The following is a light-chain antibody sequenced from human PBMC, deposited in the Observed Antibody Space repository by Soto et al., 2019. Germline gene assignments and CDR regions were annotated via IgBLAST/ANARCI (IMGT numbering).Light chain of an antibody. CDR1: QRISSW. J-gene: IGKJ4*01. CDR2: KAS. CDR3: QQYNTYPLS. V-gene: IGKV1-5*03. Sequence: DIRMTQSPSTLSASVGDRVTITCLASQRISSWLAWCQQKPGKAPKFLIYKASTLESGVPSSFSGSGSGTEFTLTITSLQPNDFATYYCQQYNTYPLSFGGGTKVEIK.